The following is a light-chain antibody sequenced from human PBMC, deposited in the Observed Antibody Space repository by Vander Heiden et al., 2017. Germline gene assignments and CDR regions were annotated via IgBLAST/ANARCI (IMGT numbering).Light chain of an antibody. V-gene: IGLV3-21*02. CDR1: NIGSKS. Sequence: SSVLTQPPSLSVAPGQTARLTCGGNNIGSKSVHWYQQQPGQAPVLVVYDDSDRPSGIPERFSGSNSGNTATLTISRVEAGDEADYYCQVWDSSSDPYVFGTGTKVTVL. CDR3: QVWDSSSDPYV. J-gene: IGLJ1*01. CDR2: DDS.